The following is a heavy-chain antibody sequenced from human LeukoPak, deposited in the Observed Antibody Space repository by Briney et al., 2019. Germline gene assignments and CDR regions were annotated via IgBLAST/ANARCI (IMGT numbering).Heavy chain of an antibody. J-gene: IGHJ4*02. Sequence: GGSLRLFCAASGFTFSSYAMHWVRQAPGKGLEWVAVISYDGSNKYYADSVKGRVTISRDNSKNTLYLQMNSLRAEDTAVYYCARGVLRYFDWPDYWGQGTLVTVSS. CDR1: GFTFSSYA. CDR2: ISYDGSNK. CDR3: ARGVLRYFDWPDY. D-gene: IGHD3-9*01. V-gene: IGHV3-30*04.